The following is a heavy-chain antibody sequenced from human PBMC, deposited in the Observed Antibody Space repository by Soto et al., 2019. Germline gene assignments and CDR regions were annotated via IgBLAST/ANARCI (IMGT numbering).Heavy chain of an antibody. CDR1: GYTFTSYA. Sequence: QVQLVQSGAEEKKPGASVKVSCKASGYTFTSYAMHWVRQAPGQRLEWMGWINAGNGNTKYSQKCQGRVPITRDTSASTAYMELSSLRSEATAVYYCARSIVVVTALDYWGQGTLVTVSS. CDR3: ARSIVVVTALDY. V-gene: IGHV1-3*05. J-gene: IGHJ4*02. CDR2: INAGNGNT. D-gene: IGHD2-21*02.